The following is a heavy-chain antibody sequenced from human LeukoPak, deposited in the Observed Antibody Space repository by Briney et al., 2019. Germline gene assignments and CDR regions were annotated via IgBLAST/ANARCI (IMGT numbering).Heavy chain of an antibody. J-gene: IGHJ4*02. Sequence: SQTLSLTCAVSGGSISSGGYSWSWIRQPPGKGLEWIGYIYHSGSTYYNPSLKSRVTISVDRSKNQFSLKLSSVTAADTAVYYCARNSSYYGSGSFDYWAREPWSPSPQ. CDR3: ARNSSYYGSGSFDY. V-gene: IGHV4-30-2*01. CDR2: IYHSGST. D-gene: IGHD3-10*01. CDR1: GGSISSGGYS.